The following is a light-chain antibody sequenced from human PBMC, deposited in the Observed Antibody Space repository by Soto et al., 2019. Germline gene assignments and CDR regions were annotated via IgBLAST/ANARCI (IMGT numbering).Light chain of an antibody. Sequence: QSVLTQPPSVSAAPGQKVTISCSGSSSNIGNNYVSWYQQLPGTAPKLLIYDNNNRPSGIPDRFSGSKSDTSGTLDITGLQTGDEADYYCGTWDSSLSAVVFGGGTKLTVL. V-gene: IGLV1-51*01. CDR3: GTWDSSLSAVV. CDR1: SSNIGNNY. J-gene: IGLJ2*01. CDR2: DNN.